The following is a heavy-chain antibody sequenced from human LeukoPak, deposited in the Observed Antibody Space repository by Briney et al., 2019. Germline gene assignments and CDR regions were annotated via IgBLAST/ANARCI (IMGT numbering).Heavy chain of an antibody. V-gene: IGHV3-30*03. CDR2: ISYDGRQK. CDR3: ASRYYGGNPYGMDV. J-gene: IGHJ6*02. Sequence: PGGSLRLSCAASGFTFSTYGMNWVRQAPGKGLEWVAVISYDGRQKYYADSVKGRFTISRDNSKDTVYLQMNSLRDEDTAVYYCASRYYGGNPYGMDVWGQGTTVTVSS. D-gene: IGHD4-23*01. CDR1: GFTFSTYG.